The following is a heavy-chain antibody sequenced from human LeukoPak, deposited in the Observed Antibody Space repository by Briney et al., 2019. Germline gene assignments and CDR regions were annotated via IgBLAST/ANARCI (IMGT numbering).Heavy chain of an antibody. J-gene: IGHJ5*02. CDR3: AKDRQQWLVPDWFDP. Sequence: PGGSLRLSCAASGFTFSSYAMSWVRQAPGKGLEWVSAISGSGGSTYYADSVEGRFTISRDNSKNTLYLQMNSLRAEDTAVYYCAKDRQQWLVPDWFDPWGQGTLVTVSS. V-gene: IGHV3-23*01. CDR2: ISGSGGST. D-gene: IGHD6-19*01. CDR1: GFTFSSYA.